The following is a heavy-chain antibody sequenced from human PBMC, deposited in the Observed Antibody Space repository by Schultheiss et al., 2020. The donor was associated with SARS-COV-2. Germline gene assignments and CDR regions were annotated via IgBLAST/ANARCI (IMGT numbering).Heavy chain of an antibody. CDR3: ARGLTLVATNWFDP. CDR1: GGTFSSYD. J-gene: IGHJ5*02. CDR2: IIPIFGTA. D-gene: IGHD5-12*01. V-gene: IGHV1-69*06. Sequence: SVKVSCKASGGTFSSYDINWVRQATGQGLEWMGGIIPIFGTANYAQKFQGRVTITADKSTSTAYMELSSLRSEDTAVYYCARGLTLVATNWFDPWGQGTLVTVSS.